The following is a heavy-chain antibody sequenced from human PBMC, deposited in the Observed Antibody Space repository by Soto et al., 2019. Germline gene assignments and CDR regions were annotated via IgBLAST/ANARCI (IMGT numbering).Heavy chain of an antibody. V-gene: IGHV3-30-3*01. Sequence: QVQLVESGGGVVQPGRSLRLSCAASGFTFSSYAMHWVRQAPGKGLEWVAVISYDGSNKYYADSVKGRFTISRDNSKNTLYLQMNSLRAEDTAVYYCARDQAHETSNGGLDYWGQGTLVTVSS. CDR3: ARDQAHETSNGGLDY. CDR1: GFTFSSYA. CDR2: ISYDGSNK. J-gene: IGHJ4*02. D-gene: IGHD2-15*01.